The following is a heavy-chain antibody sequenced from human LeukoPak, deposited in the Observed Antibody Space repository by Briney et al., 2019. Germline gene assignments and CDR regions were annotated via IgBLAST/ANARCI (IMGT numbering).Heavy chain of an antibody. V-gene: IGHV3-33*01. D-gene: IGHD3-22*01. Sequence: GGSLRLSCATSGVTFSGYGMHWVRQAPGKGLEWVTVIWSDGSNKYYADSVKGRFTISRDNSKNTLYLQMNSLRAEDTAVYYCARGYYAGRGHHFEYWGQGTLVTVSS. J-gene: IGHJ4*02. CDR3: ARGYYAGRGHHFEY. CDR2: IWSDGSNK. CDR1: GVTFSGYG.